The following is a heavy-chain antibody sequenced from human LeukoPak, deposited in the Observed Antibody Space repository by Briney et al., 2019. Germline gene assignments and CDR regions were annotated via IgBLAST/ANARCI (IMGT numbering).Heavy chain of an antibody. Sequence: ETLSLTCTVSGGSISSYYWSWIRQPPGKGLEWVSSISSSSSYIYYADSVKGRFTISRDNAKNSLYLQMNSLRAEDTAVYYCARDYSDYWGQGTLVTVSS. J-gene: IGHJ4*02. V-gene: IGHV3-21*01. CDR1: GGSISSYY. CDR2: ISSSSSYI. CDR3: ARDYSDY. D-gene: IGHD2-15*01.